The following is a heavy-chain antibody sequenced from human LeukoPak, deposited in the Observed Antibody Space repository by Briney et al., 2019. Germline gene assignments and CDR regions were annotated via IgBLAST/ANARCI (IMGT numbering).Heavy chain of an antibody. Sequence: GGSLRLSCAASGFTVSSNYMSWVRQAPGKGLEWVSVIYSGGSTYYADSVKGRFTISRDNSKNTLYLQMNSLRAEDTAVYYCARDLFTTEAFDTWGQGTMVTVSS. CDR2: IYSGGST. CDR3: ARDLFTTEAFDT. V-gene: IGHV3-53*01. CDR1: GFTVSSNY. J-gene: IGHJ3*02. D-gene: IGHD1-1*01.